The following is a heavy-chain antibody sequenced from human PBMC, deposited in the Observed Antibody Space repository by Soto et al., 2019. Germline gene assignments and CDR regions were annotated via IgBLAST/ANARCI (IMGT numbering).Heavy chain of an antibody. CDR2: LHHSGNI. Sequence: SETLSLTCAVSGYSIDSGYYWGWIRQPPGKGLEWIGSLHHSGNIYYNPSLKSRVTMLIDTSKNQCSLQLRSLTAADTAVYYCARVVVAGANDAFDIWGQGTLVTVSS. CDR3: ARVVVAGANDAFDI. CDR1: GYSIDSGYY. V-gene: IGHV4-38-2*01. J-gene: IGHJ3*02. D-gene: IGHD2-15*01.